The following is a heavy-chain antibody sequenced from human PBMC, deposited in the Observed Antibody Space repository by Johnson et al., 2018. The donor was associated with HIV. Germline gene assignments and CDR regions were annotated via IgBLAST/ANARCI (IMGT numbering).Heavy chain of an antibody. CDR3: AQEGSSGWYQGVDAFDI. Sequence: EVQLVESGGGLVKPGGSLRLSCAASGFTFSNAWMSWVRQAPGKGLEWVCRVKSKTDGGTTDYAAPVKGRFTISRDDSKNPLYLQMNSLRDEDTAVYDCAQEGSSGWYQGVDAFDIWGQGAMVTVSS. J-gene: IGHJ3*02. CDR2: VKSKTDGGTT. CDR1: GFTFSNAW. V-gene: IGHV3-15*01. D-gene: IGHD3-22*01.